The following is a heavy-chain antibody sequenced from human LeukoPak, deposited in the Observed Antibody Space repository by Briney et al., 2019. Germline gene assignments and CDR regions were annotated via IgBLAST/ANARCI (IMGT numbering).Heavy chain of an antibody. J-gene: IGHJ4*02. V-gene: IGHV3-30-3*01. CDR1: GFTFSSYA. CDR3: ARDFGWLSGFDN. CDR2: ISYDGTNK. D-gene: IGHD3-9*01. Sequence: GGSLRLSCAASGFTFSSYAIHWVRQAPGKGLEWVAIISYDGTNKYYADSVRGRFTISRGNSKNTLYLQMNSLRAEDTAVYYCARDFGWLSGFDNWGQGTRVTVSS.